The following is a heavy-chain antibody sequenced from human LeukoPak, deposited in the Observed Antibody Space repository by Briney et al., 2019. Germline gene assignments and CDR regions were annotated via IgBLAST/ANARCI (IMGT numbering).Heavy chain of an antibody. J-gene: IGHJ4*02. Sequence: PGGSLRLSCAASGFTFSSYAMHWVRQAPGKGLEWVAVISYDGSNKYYADSVKGRFTISRDNSKNTLYLQMNSLRAEDTAVYYCARGDAEIVATWGQHYWGQGTLVTVSS. D-gene: IGHD5-12*01. CDR2: ISYDGSNK. CDR3: ARGDAEIVATWGQHY. CDR1: GFTFSSYA. V-gene: IGHV3-30-3*01.